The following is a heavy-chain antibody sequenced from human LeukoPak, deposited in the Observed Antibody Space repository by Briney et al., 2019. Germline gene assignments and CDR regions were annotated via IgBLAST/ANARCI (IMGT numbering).Heavy chain of an antibody. D-gene: IGHD3-10*01. CDR1: GFSFSSYE. CDR3: ARGYYYGSGTLGPFDP. J-gene: IGHJ5*02. CDR2: ISSSGSSI. V-gene: IGHV3-48*03. Sequence: GGSLILSCAASGFSFSSYEMNWVRQAPGKGLEWVSYISSSGSSIYNADSVKGRFTISRDNAKNSLYLQMNSLRAEDTAVYYCARGYYYGSGTLGPFDPWGQGTLVTVSS.